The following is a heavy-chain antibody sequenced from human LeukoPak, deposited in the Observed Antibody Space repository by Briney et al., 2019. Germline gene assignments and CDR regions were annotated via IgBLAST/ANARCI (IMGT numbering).Heavy chain of an antibody. V-gene: IGHV3-53*01. D-gene: IGHD5-18*01. CDR1: GFIVGDTH. CDR3: ARLQGYSLGYQYFYYMDV. J-gene: IGHJ6*03. Sequence: PGGSLRLSCAGSGFIVGDTHMTWVRQAPGKGLEWVSLVYSGITTHYADSVKGRFSISRDHSNNILYLQMNTLRPEDTAVYYCARLQGYSLGYQYFYYMDVWGTGTTVTVSS. CDR2: VYSGITT.